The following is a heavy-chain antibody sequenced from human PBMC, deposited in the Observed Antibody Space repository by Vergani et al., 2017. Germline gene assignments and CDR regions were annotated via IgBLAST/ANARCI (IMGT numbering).Heavy chain of an antibody. Sequence: QVQLQESGPGLVKPSETLSLTCAVSGYSISSGYYWGWIRQPPGKGLEWIGSISHSGSTYYNPSLKSRVTISVDTSKNQFSLKLSSVTAADTAVYYCARDRNWGSLGRFDYWGQGTLVTVSS. CDR3: ARDRNWGSLGRFDY. V-gene: IGHV4-38-2*02. CDR1: GYSISSGYY. D-gene: IGHD3-16*01. CDR2: ISHSGST. J-gene: IGHJ4*02.